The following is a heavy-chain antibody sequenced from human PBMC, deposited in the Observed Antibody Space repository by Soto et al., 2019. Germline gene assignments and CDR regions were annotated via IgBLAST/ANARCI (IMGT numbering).Heavy chain of an antibody. D-gene: IGHD3-22*01. CDR2: ISSSSSYI. V-gene: IGHV3-21*01. Sequence: GGSLRLSCAASGFTFSSYSMNWVRQAPGKGLEWVSSISSSSSYIYYADSVKGRFTISRDNAKNSLYLQMNSLRAEDTAVYYCARDPRSYYYDSSGYYYPNTPFDYWGQGTLVTVSS. J-gene: IGHJ4*02. CDR3: ARDPRSYYYDSSGYYYPNTPFDY. CDR1: GFTFSSYS.